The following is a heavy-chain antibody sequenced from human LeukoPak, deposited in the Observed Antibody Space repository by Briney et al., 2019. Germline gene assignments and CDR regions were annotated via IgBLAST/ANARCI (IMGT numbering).Heavy chain of an antibody. V-gene: IGHV3-20*04. CDR2: INWNGGST. CDR3: ARFDGGMATNPELDY. J-gene: IGHJ4*02. D-gene: IGHD5-24*01. Sequence: GGSLRLSCVASGFTFDDYGMSWVRQAPGKGLEWVSGINWNGGSTGYADSVKGRFTISRDNAKNSLYLQMNSLRAEDTALYYCARFDGGMATNPELDYWGQGTLVTVSS. CDR1: GFTFDDYG.